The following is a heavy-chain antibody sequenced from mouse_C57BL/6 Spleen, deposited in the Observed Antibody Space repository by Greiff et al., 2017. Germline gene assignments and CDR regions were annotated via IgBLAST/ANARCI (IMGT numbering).Heavy chain of an antibody. J-gene: IGHJ4*01. CDR1: GYSFTGYY. D-gene: IGHD1-1*01. V-gene: IGHV1-42*01. Sequence: EVQLKESGPELVKPGASVKISCKASGYSFTGYYMNWVKQSPEKSLEWIGEINPSTGGTTYNQKFKAKATLTVDKSSSTAYMQLKSLTSEDSAVDYCARWQFITTVVADYAMDYWGQGTSVTVSS. CDR3: ARWQFITTVVADYAMDY. CDR2: INPSTGGT.